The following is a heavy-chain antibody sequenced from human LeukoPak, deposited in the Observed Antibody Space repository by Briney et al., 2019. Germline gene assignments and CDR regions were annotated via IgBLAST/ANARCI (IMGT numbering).Heavy chain of an antibody. D-gene: IGHD6-19*01. V-gene: IGHV1-2*02. CDR2: TNPNSGST. J-gene: IGHJ3*02. Sequence: ASVKVSCKASGYTFTGYYMHWVRQAPGQGLEWMGWTNPNSGSTNYAQKFQGRVTMTRDTSISTAYMELSRLRSDDTAVYYCARDLEQWLDGGDAFDIWGQGTMVTVSS. CDR3: ARDLEQWLDGGDAFDI. CDR1: GYTFTGYY.